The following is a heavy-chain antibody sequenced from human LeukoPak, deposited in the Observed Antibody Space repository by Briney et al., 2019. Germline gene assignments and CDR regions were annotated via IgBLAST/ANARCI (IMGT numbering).Heavy chain of an antibody. CDR1: GGSFSGYY. CDR2: IIHSGST. D-gene: IGHD2-15*01. J-gene: IGHJ4*02. Sequence: SETLSLTCAVYGGSFSGYYWSWIRQPPGKGLEWIGEIIHSGSTNYNPSLKSRVTISVDTSKNQFSLKLSSVTAADTAVYYCASGGELVYCSGGSCHWGQGTLATVSS. CDR3: ASGGELVYCSGGSCH. V-gene: IGHV4-34*12.